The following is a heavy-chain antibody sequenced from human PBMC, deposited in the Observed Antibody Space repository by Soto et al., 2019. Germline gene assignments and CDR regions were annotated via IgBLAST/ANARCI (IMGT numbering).Heavy chain of an antibody. CDR1: GYSFTDYH. CDR2: INPKSGGT. J-gene: IGHJ6*02. V-gene: IGHV1-2*04. CDR3: ARGHSTDCSNGVCSFFYNHEMDV. D-gene: IGHD2-8*01. Sequence: ASVKGSCKASGYSFTDYHIHWVRQAPGQGLDWLGRINPKSGGTSTAQKFQGWVTMTRDRSISTVYMELTRLRSDDTAVYFCARGHSTDCSNGVCSFFYNHEMDVWGQGTTVTV.